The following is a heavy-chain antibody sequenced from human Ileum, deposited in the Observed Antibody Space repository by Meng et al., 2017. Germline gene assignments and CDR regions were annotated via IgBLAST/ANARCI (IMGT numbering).Heavy chain of an antibody. V-gene: IGHV3-15*01. CDR2: IRRKTDATTT. CDR1: VLTFSNSW. Sequence: EVQLVESGGGLVKPGGSLRLSCAASVLTFSNSWLNWVRQAPGKGLEWIARIRRKTDATTTDYVAPVKGRFTISRDDSENTLFLQMNSLKTEDTAVYYCTAEDPQYYFDYWGQGTLVTVSS. CDR3: TAEDPQYYFDY. J-gene: IGHJ4*02.